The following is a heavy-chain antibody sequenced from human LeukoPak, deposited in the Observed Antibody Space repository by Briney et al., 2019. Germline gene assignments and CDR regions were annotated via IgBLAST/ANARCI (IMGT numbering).Heavy chain of an antibody. CDR3: ATFIAYCGGDCSYYFDY. D-gene: IGHD2-21*02. J-gene: IGHJ4*02. Sequence: GGSLRLSCAASGFMFSSYGMHWVRQAPGKGLEWMGGFDPEDGETIYAQKFQGRVTMTEDTSTDTAYMELSSLRSEDTAVYYCATFIAYCGGDCSYYFDYWGQGTLVTVSS. CDR2: FDPEDGET. V-gene: IGHV1-24*01. CDR1: GFMFSSYG.